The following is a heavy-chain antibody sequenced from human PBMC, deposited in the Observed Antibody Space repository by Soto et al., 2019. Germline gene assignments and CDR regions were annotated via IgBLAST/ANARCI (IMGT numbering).Heavy chain of an antibody. V-gene: IGHV3-15*07. CDR2: IKSENDGGAT. J-gene: IGHJ3*02. D-gene: IGHD2-8*01. Sequence: EVQLVESGGGLVKPGGSLRLSCAASGLTFINAWMNWVRQAPGKGLEWVGRIKSENDGGATEYSATVKDRFTISRDDSKKTLYLQMNSLKTEDTAIYYFSTDAQWGIWGQGTMVTVSS. CDR1: GLTFINAW. CDR3: STDAQWGI.